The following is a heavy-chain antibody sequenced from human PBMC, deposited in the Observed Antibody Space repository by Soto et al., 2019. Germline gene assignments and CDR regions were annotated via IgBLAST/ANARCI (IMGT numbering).Heavy chain of an antibody. CDR1: GYTFTNNY. CDR3: ARMESFGSLNWFDP. Sequence: ASVKVSCKASGYTFTNNYVSWVRQATGQGLEWMGWMNPGSGDTGYAQKFQGRVTMTRDISIATAYMELNSLTSEDTAIYYCARMESFGSLNWFDPWGQGTLVTVSS. CDR2: MNPGSGDT. D-gene: IGHD5-18*01. J-gene: IGHJ5*02. V-gene: IGHV1-8*02.